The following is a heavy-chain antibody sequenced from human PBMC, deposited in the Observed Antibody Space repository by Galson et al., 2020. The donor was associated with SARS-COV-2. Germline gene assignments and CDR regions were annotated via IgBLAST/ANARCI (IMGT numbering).Heavy chain of an antibody. CDR2: ISHSGST. D-gene: IGHD1-1*01. V-gene: IGHV4-34*01. CDR1: GGSFNGYY. Sequence: SETLSLNCSVYGGSFNGYYWSWIRQPPGKGLEWIGEISHSGSTNYNPSLENRVTISLDSSKNQFSLELTSVTAPDTAVYYCARFIHTSSKYYYYYMDVWGEGTTVTVSS. J-gene: IGHJ6*03. CDR3: ARFIHTSSKYYYYYMDV.